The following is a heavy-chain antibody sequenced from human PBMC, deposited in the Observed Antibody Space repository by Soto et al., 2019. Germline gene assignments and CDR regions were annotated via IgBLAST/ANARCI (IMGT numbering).Heavy chain of an antibody. CDR2: INPDSGAT. J-gene: IGHJ4*02. CDR1: GFSFTGYY. CDR3: ARGDYGTGGYPFPYFDY. D-gene: IGHD2-8*02. V-gene: IGHV1-2*02. Sequence: LGQSGGGGKRPGASLEVSCKASGFSFTGYYIHWVRQAPGQGLEWIGWINPDSGATNYAQNFQGRVTLTSATSISTASMDLTSLTSDDTAVYYCARGDYGTGGYPFPYFDYWGQGTLVIVSS.